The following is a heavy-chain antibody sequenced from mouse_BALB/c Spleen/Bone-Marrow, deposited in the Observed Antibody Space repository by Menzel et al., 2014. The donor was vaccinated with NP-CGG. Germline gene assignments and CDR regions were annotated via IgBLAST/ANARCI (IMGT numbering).Heavy chain of an antibody. V-gene: IGHV1-39*01. D-gene: IGHD2-14*01. CDR3: TRGEVQAMDY. CDR1: GYSFTDYI. J-gene: IGHJ4*01. Sequence: VQLQQSGPELVKPGASVKISCKASGYSFTDYIMLWVKQSHGKSLEWIENINPYYGSTSYNQKFKGKATLTVDTSSSTAYIQLSSLTSEDSAVYYCTRGEVQAMDYWGQGTSVTVSS. CDR2: INPYYGST.